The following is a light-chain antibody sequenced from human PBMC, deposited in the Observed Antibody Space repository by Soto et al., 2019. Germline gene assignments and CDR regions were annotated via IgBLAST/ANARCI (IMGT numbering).Light chain of an antibody. CDR1: SSNIGSNY. Sequence: QSVLTQPPSASGTPGQRVTISCSGSSSNIGSNYVYWYQQLPGTAPKLLIYRNNQRPSGVPDRSSGSKSGTSASLAISGRGSEVEAVYYCAAGEDTRSGTYVSGTGPKVPV. J-gene: IGLJ1*01. CDR2: RNN. V-gene: IGLV1-47*01. CDR3: AAGEDTRSGTYV.